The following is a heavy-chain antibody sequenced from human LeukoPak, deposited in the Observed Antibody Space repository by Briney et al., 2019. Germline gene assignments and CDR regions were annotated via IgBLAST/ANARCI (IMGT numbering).Heavy chain of an antibody. CDR3: ARERVAAAGTYGGIDY. D-gene: IGHD6-13*01. CDR1: GFTFDDYA. CDR2: ISWNSGSI. J-gene: IGHJ4*02. V-gene: IGHV3-9*01. Sequence: PGGSLRLSCAASGFTFDDYAMHWVRQAPGKGLEWVSGISWNSGSIGYADSVKGRFTISRDNSKNTVYLQINNLRDEDTAVYYCARERVAAAGTYGGIDYWGQGTLVTVSS.